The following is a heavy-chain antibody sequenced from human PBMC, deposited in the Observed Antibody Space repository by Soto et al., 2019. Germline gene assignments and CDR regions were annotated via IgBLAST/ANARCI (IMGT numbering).Heavy chain of an antibody. CDR1: GGTFSSYA. CDR2: IIPIFGTA. D-gene: IGHD3-10*01. J-gene: IGHJ6*02. CDR3: AETLITMVRGVIPSDYYYGLDV. Sequence: QVQLVQSGAEVKQPGSSVKVSCKASGGTFSSYAISWVRQAPGQGLEWMGGIIPIFGTANYAQKFQGRVTITADKSTSTFYLELRRLRSEDTAVYYSAETLITMVRGVIPSDYYYGLDVWGQGPTVNVSS. V-gene: IGHV1-69*06.